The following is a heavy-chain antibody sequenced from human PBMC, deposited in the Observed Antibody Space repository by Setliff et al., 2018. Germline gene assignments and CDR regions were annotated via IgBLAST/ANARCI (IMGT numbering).Heavy chain of an antibody. Sequence: GGSLRLSCAASGFTFSSYAMHWVRQAPGKGLEYVSAISSNGGSTYYANSVKGRFTISRDNSKNTLYLQMGSLRAEDMAVYYCARSRTGEYSSGWLNWFDPWGRGTLVTV. CDR3: ARSRTGEYSSGWLNWFDP. V-gene: IGHV3-64*01. CDR1: GFTFSSYA. CDR2: ISSNGGST. J-gene: IGHJ5*02. D-gene: IGHD6-19*01.